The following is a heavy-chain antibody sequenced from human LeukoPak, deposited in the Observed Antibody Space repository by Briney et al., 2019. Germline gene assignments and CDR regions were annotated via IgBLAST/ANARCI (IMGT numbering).Heavy chain of an antibody. CDR2: IYSGGST. J-gene: IGHJ4*02. D-gene: IGHD3-10*01. CDR3: ARSRWFGEFYPLPFDY. CDR1: GFTVSSNY. V-gene: IGHV3-53*01. Sequence: PGGSLILSCAASGFTVSSNYMSWVRQAPGEGLVWGSVIYSGGSTYYADSVKGRFTISRDNSKTTLYLQMNSLRAEDTAVYYCARSRWFGEFYPLPFDYWGQGTLVTVSS.